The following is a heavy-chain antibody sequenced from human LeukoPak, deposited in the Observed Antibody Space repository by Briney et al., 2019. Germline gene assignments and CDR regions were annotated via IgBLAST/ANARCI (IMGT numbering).Heavy chain of an antibody. CDR3: ARQIRTTFNNWFDP. V-gene: IGHV3-74*01. Sequence: GGSLRLSCVASGFTFSSYWMHWVRQAPGKGLVWVSRINSDGSGTSYADSVKGRFTISRDNAKNTLYLQMNSLRVEVTAVYYCARQIRTTFNNWFDPWGQGTLVTVSS. D-gene: IGHD3-16*01. J-gene: IGHJ5*02. CDR1: GFTFSSYW. CDR2: INSDGSGT.